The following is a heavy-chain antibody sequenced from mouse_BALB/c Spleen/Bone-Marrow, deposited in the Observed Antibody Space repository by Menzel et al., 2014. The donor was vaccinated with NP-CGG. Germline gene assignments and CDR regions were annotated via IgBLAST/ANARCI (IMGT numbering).Heavy chain of an antibody. CDR3: TRGGNWEDFDY. Sequence: EVKLMESGGGLVQPGGSRKLSCAASGFTFSSFGMHWVRQAPEKGLEWVAYISSGSSPIFYADTVKGRFTISRGNPKNTLFLQMTSLRSEDTAMYYCTRGGNWEDFDYWGQGTTLTASS. V-gene: IGHV5-17*02. CDR2: ISSGSSPI. CDR1: GFTFSSFG. J-gene: IGHJ2*01. D-gene: IGHD4-1*01.